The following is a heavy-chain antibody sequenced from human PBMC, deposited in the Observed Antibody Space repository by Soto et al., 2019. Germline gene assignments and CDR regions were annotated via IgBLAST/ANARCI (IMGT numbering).Heavy chain of an antibody. CDR2: VYRTGST. Sequence: SETLSLTCAVSGGSISTSNWWSWVRQPPGKGLEWIGEVYRTGSTNYNPYLESRLTISVDKSKNKFSLKLTSVTAADTAVYYCARARATIAAAAIFDCWGQGTLVT. D-gene: IGHD6-13*01. CDR3: ARARATIAAAAIFDC. CDR1: GGSISTSNW. J-gene: IGHJ4*02. V-gene: IGHV4-4*02.